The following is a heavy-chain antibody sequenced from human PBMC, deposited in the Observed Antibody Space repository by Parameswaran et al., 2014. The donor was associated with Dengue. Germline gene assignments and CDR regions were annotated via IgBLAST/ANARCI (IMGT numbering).Heavy chain of an antibody. CDR1: GFTFSSYG. J-gene: IGHJ6*02. CDR3: ARSIAVAGNYYYYGMDV. V-gene: IGHV3-33*01. CDR2: IWYDGSNK. D-gene: IGHD6-19*01. Sequence: QAGSRLKISCAASGFTFSSYGMHWVRQAPGKGLEWVAVIWYDGSNKYYADSVKGRFTISRDNSKNTLYLQMNSLRAEDTAVYYCARSIAVAGNYYYYGMDVWGQGTTVTVSS.